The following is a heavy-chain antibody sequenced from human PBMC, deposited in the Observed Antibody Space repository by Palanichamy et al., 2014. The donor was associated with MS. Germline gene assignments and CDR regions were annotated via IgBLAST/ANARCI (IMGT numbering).Heavy chain of an antibody. CDR3: AKRSPFDY. Sequence: EVQLLEVWGGRWYSLGGPVRLSCAASGFTFSSYAMSWVHQAPGKGLEWVSTISASGGSTYYADSVKDRFTISRDNSKNTLYLRMNSLRADDTATYYCAKRSPFDYWGLGTLVTVSS. CDR1: GFTFSSYA. V-gene: IGHV3-23*01. J-gene: IGHJ4*02. CDR2: ISASGGST.